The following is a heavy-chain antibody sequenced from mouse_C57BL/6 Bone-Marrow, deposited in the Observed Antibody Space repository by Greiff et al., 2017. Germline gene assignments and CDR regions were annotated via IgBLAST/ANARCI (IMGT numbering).Heavy chain of an antibody. Sequence: QVQLQQSGAELVRPGTSVKMSCKASGYTFTNYWIGWAKQRPGHGLEWIGDIYPGGGYTNYNEKFKGKATLTADKSSSTAYMQFSSLTSEDSAIYDCAVYSNWYFDVWGTGTTVTVSS. D-gene: IGHD2-5*01. CDR2: IYPGGGYT. J-gene: IGHJ1*03. CDR3: AVYSNWYFDV. V-gene: IGHV1-63*01. CDR1: GYTFTNYW.